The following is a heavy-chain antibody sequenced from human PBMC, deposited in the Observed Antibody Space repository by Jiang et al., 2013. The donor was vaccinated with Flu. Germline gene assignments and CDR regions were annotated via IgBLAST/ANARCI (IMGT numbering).Heavy chain of an antibody. V-gene: IGHV3-23*01. CDR1: GFTFSSYA. CDR3: AKDRYSNYVMGVGDY. J-gene: IGHJ4*02. Sequence: VQLLESGGGLVQPGGSLRLSCAVSGFTFSSYAMSWVRQAPGKGLEWVSAISGSGGSTFYADSVKGRFTVSRDNSKNTLYLQLSSLRAEDTALYYCAKDRYSNYVMGVGDYWGQGALVTVSS. CDR2: ISGSGGST. D-gene: IGHD4-11*01.